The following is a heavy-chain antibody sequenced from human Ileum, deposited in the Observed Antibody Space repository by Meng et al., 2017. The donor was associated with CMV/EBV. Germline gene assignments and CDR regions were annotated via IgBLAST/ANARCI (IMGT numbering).Heavy chain of an antibody. CDR2: ISSTTTTI. D-gene: IGHD2-8*02. CDR1: GFTFRHYS. J-gene: IGHJ4*02. Sequence: GESLKISCAASGFTFRHYSMNWVRQAPGKGLEWVSYISSTTTTISYADSAKGRFTISRDNAQNSLYLQMNSLRAEDTAVYYCARPLTGNPYYFDYWGQGTLVTVSS. V-gene: IGHV3-48*04. CDR3: ARPLTGNPYYFDY.